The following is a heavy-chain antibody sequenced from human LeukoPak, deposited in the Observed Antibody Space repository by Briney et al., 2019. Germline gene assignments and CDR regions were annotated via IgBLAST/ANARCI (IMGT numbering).Heavy chain of an antibody. D-gene: IGHD3-10*01. Sequence: GGSLRLSCAASGFTFSNYPMNWVRQAPGKGLEWVSYISSSSSTIYYADSVKGRFTISRDNAKNTLYLQMNSLRAEDTAVYYCAKDGTEFTYYYDSGSPASLEYFQHWGRGTLVTVSS. J-gene: IGHJ1*01. CDR1: GFTFSNYP. CDR3: AKDGTEFTYYYDSGSPASLEYFQH. V-gene: IGHV3-48*04. CDR2: ISSSSSTI.